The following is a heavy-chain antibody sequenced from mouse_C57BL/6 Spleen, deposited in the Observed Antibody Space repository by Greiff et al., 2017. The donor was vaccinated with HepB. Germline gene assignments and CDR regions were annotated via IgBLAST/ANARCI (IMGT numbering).Heavy chain of an antibody. Sequence: QVQLQQPGAELVMPGASVKLSCKASGYTFTSYWMHWVKQRPGQGLEWIGEIDPSDSYTNYNQKFKGKSTLTVDKSSSTAYMPLSSLTSDDSAVYYCARRGYYDYWGQGTTLTVSS. V-gene: IGHV1-69*01. CDR3: ARRGYYDY. J-gene: IGHJ2*01. CDR2: IDPSDSYT. CDR1: GYTFTSYW. D-gene: IGHD2-3*01.